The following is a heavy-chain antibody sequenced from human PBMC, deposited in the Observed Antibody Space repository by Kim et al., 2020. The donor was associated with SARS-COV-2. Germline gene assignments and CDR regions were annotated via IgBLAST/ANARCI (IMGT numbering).Heavy chain of an antibody. CDR3: ARPYSSGWDEFDY. V-gene: IGHV1-46*01. Sequence: YAQKFQGRVTMTRDTSTSTVYMELSSLRSEDTAVYYCARPYSSGWDEFDYWGQGTLVTVSS. D-gene: IGHD6-19*01. J-gene: IGHJ4*02.